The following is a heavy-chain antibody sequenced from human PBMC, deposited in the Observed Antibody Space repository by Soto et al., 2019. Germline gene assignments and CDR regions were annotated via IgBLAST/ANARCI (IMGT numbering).Heavy chain of an antibody. Sequence: QVQLQESGPGLVKPSETLSLTCTVSGGSISSYYWSCIRQPPGKRLEWIGYIYYSGSTNYNPSLKSRVSTSVDTSKNQFSLKLSSVTAADTAVYYCASVWGGAFDIWGQVTMVTVSS. CDR2: IYYSGST. D-gene: IGHD3-16*01. J-gene: IGHJ3*02. V-gene: IGHV4-59*01. CDR1: GGSISSYY. CDR3: ASVWGGAFDI.